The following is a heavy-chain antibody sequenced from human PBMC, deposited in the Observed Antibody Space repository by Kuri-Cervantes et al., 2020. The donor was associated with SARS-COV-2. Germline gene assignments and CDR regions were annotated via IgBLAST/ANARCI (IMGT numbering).Heavy chain of an antibody. CDR1: GGTFSSYA. V-gene: IGHV1-69*05. D-gene: IGHD4-17*01. CDR3: AKETTGYYYYMDV. J-gene: IGHJ6*03. Sequence: SVKVSCKASGGTFSSYAISWVRQAPGQGLEWMGGIIPIFGTANYAQKFQGRVTITTDESTSTAYMELSSLRAEDTAVYYCAKETTGYYYYMDVWGKGTTVTVSS. CDR2: IIPIFGTA.